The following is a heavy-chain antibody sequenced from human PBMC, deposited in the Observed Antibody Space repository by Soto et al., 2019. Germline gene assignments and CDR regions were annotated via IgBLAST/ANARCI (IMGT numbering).Heavy chain of an antibody. CDR1: GGTFSSYA. V-gene: IGHV1-69*13. CDR3: ARVESKYYYDSSGYQPGTFDI. J-gene: IGHJ3*02. D-gene: IGHD3-22*01. Sequence: SVKVSCKASGGTFSSYAISWVRQAPGQGLEWMGGIIPIFGTANYAQKLQGRVTITADESTSTAYMELSSLRSEDTAVYYCARVESKYYYDSSGYQPGTFDIWGQGTVVTVSS. CDR2: IIPIFGTA.